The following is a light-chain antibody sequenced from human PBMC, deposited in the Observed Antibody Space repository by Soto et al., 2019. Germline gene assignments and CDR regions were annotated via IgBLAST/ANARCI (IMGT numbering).Light chain of an antibody. CDR2: DAS. V-gene: IGKV3-11*01. CDR1: QSISSH. Sequence: EIVLTQSPATLSLSPRERATLSCRASQSISSHLTWYQQKPGQAPRLLIYDASNRATDIPARFSGSGSGTDFTLTISSLEPEDFAVYYCQRRDWPLAFGGGTKVEIK. J-gene: IGKJ4*01. CDR3: QRRDWPLA.